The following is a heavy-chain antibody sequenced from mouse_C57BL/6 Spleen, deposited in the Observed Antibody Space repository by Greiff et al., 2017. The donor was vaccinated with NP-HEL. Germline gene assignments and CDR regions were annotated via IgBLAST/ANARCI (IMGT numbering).Heavy chain of an antibody. Sequence: QVQLKQPGAELVKPGASVKMSCKASGYTFTSYWITWVKQRPGQGLEWIGDIYPGSGSTNYNEKFKSKATLTVDTSSSTAYMQLSSLTSEDSAVYYCARSGYYDYDVAWFAYWGQGTLVTVSA. CDR2: IYPGSGST. D-gene: IGHD2-4*01. CDR1: GYTFTSYW. V-gene: IGHV1-55*01. CDR3: ARSGYYDYDVAWFAY. J-gene: IGHJ3*01.